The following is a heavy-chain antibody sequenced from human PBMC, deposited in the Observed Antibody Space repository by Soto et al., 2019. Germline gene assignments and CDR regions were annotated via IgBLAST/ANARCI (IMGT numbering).Heavy chain of an antibody. CDR2: IYHSGST. Sequence: QVQLQESGPGLVKPSGTLSLTCAVSSGSISSSNWWSWVRQPPGKGLEWIGEIYHSGSTNYNPSLKCRVTISVDKSKNQFSLKLSSVTAADTAVYYCARGRGLRTVAFDIWGQGTMVTVSS. CDR1: SGSISSSNW. CDR3: ARGRGLRTVAFDI. J-gene: IGHJ3*02. V-gene: IGHV4-4*02. D-gene: IGHD4-17*01.